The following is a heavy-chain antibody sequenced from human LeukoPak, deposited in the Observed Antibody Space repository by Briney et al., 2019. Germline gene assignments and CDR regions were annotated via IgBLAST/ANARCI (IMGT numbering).Heavy chain of an antibody. Sequence: GGSLRLPCAASGFTFSDFAMIWVRQPPGKGLEWVSSTFQGGGEIHYADSVKGRFTISRDNSKNTLYLQMNSLRAEDTAVYYCAKSGLNRFDYWGQGTLVTVSS. CDR1: GFTFSDFA. CDR2: TFQGGGEI. D-gene: IGHD2-15*01. V-gene: IGHV3-23*01. J-gene: IGHJ4*02. CDR3: AKSGLNRFDY.